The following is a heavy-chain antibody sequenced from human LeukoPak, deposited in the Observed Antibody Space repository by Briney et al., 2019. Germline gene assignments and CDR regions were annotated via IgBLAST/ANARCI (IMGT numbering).Heavy chain of an antibody. J-gene: IGHJ6*03. CDR1: GGTFSSYA. CDR3: ARDSYSSSWYGVRYYYYYYMDV. V-gene: IGHV1-69*05. D-gene: IGHD6-13*01. CDR2: IIPIFGTA. Sequence: SVKVSCKASGGTFSSYAISWVRQAPGQGREWMGGIIPIFGTANYAQKFQGRVTITTDESTSTAYMELSSLRSEDTGVYYCARDSYSSSWYGVRYYYYYYMDVWGKGTTVTVSS.